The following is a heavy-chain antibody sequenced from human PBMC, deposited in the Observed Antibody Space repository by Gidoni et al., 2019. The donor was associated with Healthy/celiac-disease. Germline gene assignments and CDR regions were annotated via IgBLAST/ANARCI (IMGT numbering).Heavy chain of an antibody. CDR3: ARGSVSPFDY. CDR2: IYTSGST. CDR1: GGSISSGSYY. J-gene: IGHJ4*02. Sequence: QVQLQESGPGLVKPSQTLSLTCTVSGGSISSGSYYWSWIRQPAGKGLEWIGRIYTSGSTNYNPSLKSRVTISVDTSKNQFSLKLSSVTAADTAVYYCARGSVSPFDYWGQGTLVTVSS. V-gene: IGHV4-61*02.